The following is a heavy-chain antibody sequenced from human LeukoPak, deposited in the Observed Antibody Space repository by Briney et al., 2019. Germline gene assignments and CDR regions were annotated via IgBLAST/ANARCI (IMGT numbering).Heavy chain of an antibody. CDR2: IRYDGSNK. Sequence: GGSLRLSCAASGFTFSSYSMNWVRQAPGKGLEWVAFIRYDGSNKYYADSVKGRFTISRDNSKNTLYLQMNSLRAEDTAVYYCARRGSGYTEPIDYWGQGTLVTVSS. CDR1: GFTFSSYS. V-gene: IGHV3-33*08. CDR3: ARRGSGYTEPIDY. D-gene: IGHD5-12*01. J-gene: IGHJ4*02.